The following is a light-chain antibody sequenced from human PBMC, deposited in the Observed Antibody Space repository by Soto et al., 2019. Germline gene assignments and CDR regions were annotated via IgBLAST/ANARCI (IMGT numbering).Light chain of an antibody. J-gene: IGLJ3*02. Sequence: QSVLTQPASVSGSPGQSVTISCTGTSSDVGAHNFVSWYQQHPGRAPKLIVYDVNHRPSGVSDRFSGSKSGNTASLTISGLQPEDEADYYCSSFTTTNIWVFGGGTKLTVL. CDR1: SSDVGAHNF. CDR2: DVN. CDR3: SSFTTTNIWV. V-gene: IGLV2-14*03.